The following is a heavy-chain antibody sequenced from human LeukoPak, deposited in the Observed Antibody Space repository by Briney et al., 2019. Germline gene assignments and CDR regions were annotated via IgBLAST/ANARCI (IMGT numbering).Heavy chain of an antibody. D-gene: IGHD4-17*01. CDR1: GGTFSNYA. J-gene: IGHJ3*02. V-gene: IGHV1-69*01. CDR2: IIPIFGTA. CDR3: ARDFYGDSYDAFDI. Sequence: GSSVKVSCKASGGTFSNYAISWVRQAPGQGLEWMGGIIPIFGTANYAQKFQGRVTITADESTSTAYMELSSLRSEDTAVYYCARDFYGDSYDAFDIWGQGTMVTVSS.